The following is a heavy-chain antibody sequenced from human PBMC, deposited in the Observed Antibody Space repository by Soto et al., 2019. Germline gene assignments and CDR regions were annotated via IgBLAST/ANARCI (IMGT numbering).Heavy chain of an antibody. Sequence: EVQLVESGGGLVQPGGSLRLTCADSGFTFSSYWMSWVRQAPVKGLEWVGNIKQDGSEKNYVDSVKGRLTISRDNAKNXXXXXXXXLXXXXXXXXYXARXAXTGRGWDVWGQGTTVVVSS. J-gene: IGHJ6*02. CDR1: GFTFSSYW. D-gene: IGHD3-10*01. CDR2: IKQDGSEK. V-gene: IGHV3-7*01. CDR3: ARXAXTGRGWDV.